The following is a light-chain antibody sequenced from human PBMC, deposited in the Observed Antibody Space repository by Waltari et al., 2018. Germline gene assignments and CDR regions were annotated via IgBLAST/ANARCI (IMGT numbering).Light chain of an antibody. CDR3: SSQSSDNVVL. Sequence: QSALTQPASVSGFPGQSITLSCTGPSSDVGGYNSVSWYQDHPGQAPKVIIYDVSDRPAGSSERFSGSKSGNTASLTISGLQAEDEADYYCSSQSSDNVVLFGGGTKLTVL. CDR1: SSDVGGYNS. V-gene: IGLV2-14*03. CDR2: DVS. J-gene: IGLJ2*01.